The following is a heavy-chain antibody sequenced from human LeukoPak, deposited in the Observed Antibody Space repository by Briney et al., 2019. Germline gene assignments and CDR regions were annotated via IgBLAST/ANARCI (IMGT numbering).Heavy chain of an antibody. Sequence: ETSETLSLTCTVSGGSISSYYWSWIRQPPGKGLEWIGYIYYSGSTNYNPSLKSRVTISVDTSKNQFSLKLSSVTAADTAVYYCARGDYTVTSVRFGYYYYYYYMDVWGKGTTVTVSS. CDR3: ARGDYTVTSVRFGYYYYYYYMDV. CDR1: GGSISSYY. D-gene: IGHD4-17*01. J-gene: IGHJ6*03. CDR2: IYYSGST. V-gene: IGHV4-59*01.